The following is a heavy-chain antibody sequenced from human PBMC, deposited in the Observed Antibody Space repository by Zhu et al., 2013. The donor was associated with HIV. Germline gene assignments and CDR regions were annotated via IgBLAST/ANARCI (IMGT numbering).Heavy chain of an antibody. D-gene: IGHD2-2*01. CDR2: IIPVFGSA. CDR1: GATFGAYA. J-gene: IGHJ5*02. V-gene: IGHV1-69*06. CDR3: ARGRTHSTFYVRFDP. Sequence: QVQLVQSGAEVKRPGSSVKVSCKASGATFGAYAINWVRQAPGQGLEWMGGIIPVFGSANYAQTFQGRLTLTADKSSSTAYMELNNLTSEDTAFLYCARGRTHSTFYVRFDPWGQGTLVTVSS.